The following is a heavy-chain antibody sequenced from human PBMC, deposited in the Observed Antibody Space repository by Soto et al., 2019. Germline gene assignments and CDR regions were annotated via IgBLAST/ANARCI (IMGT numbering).Heavy chain of an antibody. Sequence: VASVKVSCKASGYTFTSYAMHWVRQAPGQRLEWMGWINAGNGNTKYSQKFQGRVTITRDTSASTAYMELSRLRSEDTAVYYCARGADSTPISGYYHQDYFDYWGEGTLVTVSS. V-gene: IGHV1-3*01. CDR2: INAGNGNT. CDR1: GYTFTSYA. D-gene: IGHD3-22*01. J-gene: IGHJ4*02. CDR3: ARGADSTPISGYYHQDYFDY.